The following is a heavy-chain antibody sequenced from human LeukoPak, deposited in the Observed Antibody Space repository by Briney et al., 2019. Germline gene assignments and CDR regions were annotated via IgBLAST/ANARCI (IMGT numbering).Heavy chain of an antibody. CDR2: IYSGGST. Sequence: GGSLRLSCAASGFTVSSNYMSWVRQAPGKGLEWVSVIYSGGSTYYADSVKGRFTISRDNSKNTLYLQMNSLRAEDTAVYYCARDGGDSSGYYEWGGFDIWAKGQWSPSLQ. CDR1: GFTVSSNY. D-gene: IGHD3-22*01. V-gene: IGHV3-53*01. CDR3: ARDGGDSSGYYEWGGFDI. J-gene: IGHJ3*02.